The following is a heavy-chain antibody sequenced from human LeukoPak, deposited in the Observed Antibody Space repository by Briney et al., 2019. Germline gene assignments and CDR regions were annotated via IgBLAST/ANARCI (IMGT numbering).Heavy chain of an antibody. Sequence: GGSLRLSCEASGFTFTNAWMNWVRQAPGKGLEWVSYISSSGSTIYYADSVKGRFTISRDNAKNSLYLQMNSLRAEDTAVYYCAREDYGDYDAFDIWGQGTMVTVSS. CDR2: ISSSGSTI. D-gene: IGHD4-17*01. CDR1: GFTFTNAW. J-gene: IGHJ3*02. V-gene: IGHV3-48*04. CDR3: AREDYGDYDAFDI.